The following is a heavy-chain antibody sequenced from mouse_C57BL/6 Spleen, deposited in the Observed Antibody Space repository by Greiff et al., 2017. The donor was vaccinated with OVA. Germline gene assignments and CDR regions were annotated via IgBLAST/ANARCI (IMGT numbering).Heavy chain of an antibody. V-gene: IGHV3-6*01. Sequence: DVKLQESGPGLVKPSQSLSLTCSVTGYSITSGYYWNWIRQFPGNKLEWMGYISYDGSNNYNPSLKNRISITRDTSKNQFFLKLNSVTTEDTATYYCAREQGQLAWFAYWGQGTLVTVSA. CDR2: ISYDGSN. CDR1: GYSITSGYY. CDR3: AREQGQLAWFAY. D-gene: IGHD3-1*01. J-gene: IGHJ3*01.